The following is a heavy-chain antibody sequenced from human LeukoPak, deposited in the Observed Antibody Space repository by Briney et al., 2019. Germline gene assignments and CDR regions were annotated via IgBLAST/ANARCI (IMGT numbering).Heavy chain of an antibody. CDR2: ISYSGST. V-gene: IGHV4-39*01. D-gene: IGHD6-13*01. CDR3: ARSTLRAAATIYP. J-gene: IGHJ5*02. CDR1: GGSISSSSYY. Sequence: SETLSLTYTVSGGSISSSSYYWGWIRQPPGKGLEWIGSISYSGSTYYNPSLKSRVAISADTSKNQFSLKLSSVTAADTAVYYCARSTLRAAATIYPWGQGSLVTVSS.